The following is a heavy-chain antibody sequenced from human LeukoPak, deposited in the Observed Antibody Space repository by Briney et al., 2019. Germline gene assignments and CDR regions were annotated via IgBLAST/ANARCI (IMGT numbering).Heavy chain of an antibody. CDR3: AELGITMIGGV. V-gene: IGHV3-48*04. J-gene: IGHJ6*04. CDR2: ISSSGSTI. CDR1: GFTFITYW. D-gene: IGHD3-10*02. Sequence: GGSLRLSCAASGFTFITYWMTWVRQAPGKGLEWVSYISSSGSTIYYADSVKGRFTISRDNAKNSLYLQMNSLRAEDTAVYYCAELGITMIGGVWGKGTTVTISS.